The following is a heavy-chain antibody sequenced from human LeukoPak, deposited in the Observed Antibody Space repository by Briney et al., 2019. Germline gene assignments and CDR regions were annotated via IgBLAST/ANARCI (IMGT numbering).Heavy chain of an antibody. CDR2: ISGSGGST. Sequence: GGSLRLSCAASGFTFSSYGMSWVRQAPGKGLEWVSAISGSGGSTYYADSVKGRFTISRDNSKNTLYLQMNSLRPEDTAVYYCAKDSKRWKTYYYEAGSYYFDYWGQGTRVTVSS. CDR3: AKDSKRWKTYYYEAGSYYFDY. V-gene: IGHV3-23*01. CDR1: GFTFSSYG. J-gene: IGHJ4*02. D-gene: IGHD3-10*01.